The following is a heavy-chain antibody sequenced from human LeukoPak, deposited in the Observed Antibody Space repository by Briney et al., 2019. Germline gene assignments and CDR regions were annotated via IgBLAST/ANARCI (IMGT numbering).Heavy chain of an antibody. Sequence: GGSLRLSCAASGFTFSSYGMHWVRQAPGKGLEWVAVIWYDGSNKYYADSVKGRFTISRDNSKNTLYLQMNSLRAEDTAVYYCAREGSYYYDSSPDYWGQGTLVTVSS. V-gene: IGHV3-33*01. CDR1: GFTFSSYG. CDR3: AREGSYYYDSSPDY. J-gene: IGHJ4*02. CDR2: IWYDGSNK. D-gene: IGHD3-22*01.